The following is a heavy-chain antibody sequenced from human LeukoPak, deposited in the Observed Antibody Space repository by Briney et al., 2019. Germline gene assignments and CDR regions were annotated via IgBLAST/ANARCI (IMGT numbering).Heavy chain of an antibody. Sequence: GGSLRLSCAASGFTFSSYAMSWVRQAPGKGLEWVSSISSSSSYIYYADSVKGRFTISRDNAKNSLYLQMNSLRAEDTAVYYCATKRRSSSHFDYWGQGTLVTVSS. V-gene: IGHV3-21*01. J-gene: IGHJ4*02. D-gene: IGHD6-6*01. CDR3: ATKRRSSSHFDY. CDR2: ISSSSSYI. CDR1: GFTFSSYA.